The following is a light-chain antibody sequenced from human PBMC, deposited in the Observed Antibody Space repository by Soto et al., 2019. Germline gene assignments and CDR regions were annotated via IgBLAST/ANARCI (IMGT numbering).Light chain of an antibody. CDR3: SSYTSSSTLV. CDR2: DVS. J-gene: IGLJ2*01. V-gene: IGLV2-14*03. CDR1: SSDVGAYKY. Sequence: QSALTQPASVSVSPGQSITISCTGTSSDVGAYKYVSWYQHHSGTAPKLIIYDVSSRPSGVSNRFSGSKSGNTASLTISGLQAEDEADYYCSSYTSSSTLVLGGGTKLTVL.